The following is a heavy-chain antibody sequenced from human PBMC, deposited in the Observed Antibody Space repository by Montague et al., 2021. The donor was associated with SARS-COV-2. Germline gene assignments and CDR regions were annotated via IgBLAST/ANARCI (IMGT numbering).Heavy chain of an antibody. CDR2: IWYDGSNE. CDR3: ARGSVGGYYFDY. D-gene: IGHD1-26*01. Sequence: SLRLSCAASGFIFSSYGMHWVLQAPGKGLEWVAHIWYDGSNENYVDSVKGRFTISRDNFKNTLYLQMNSLRAEDTAIYYCARGSVGGYYFDYWGQGTLVTVSS. J-gene: IGHJ4*02. CDR1: GFIFSSYG. V-gene: IGHV3-33*01.